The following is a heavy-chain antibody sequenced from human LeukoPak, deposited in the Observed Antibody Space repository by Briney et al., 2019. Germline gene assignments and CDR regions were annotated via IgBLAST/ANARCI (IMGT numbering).Heavy chain of an antibody. V-gene: IGHV3-33*01. D-gene: IGHD3-10*01. Sequence: GGSLRLSCAASGFTFSSYGMHWVRQAPGKGLEWVAVIWYDGSNKYYADSVKDRFTISRDNSKNTLYLQMNSLRAEDTAVYYCARDRGSGSYYGDYWGQGTLVTVSS. CDR2: IWYDGSNK. CDR1: GFTFSSYG. J-gene: IGHJ4*02. CDR3: ARDRGSGSYYGDY.